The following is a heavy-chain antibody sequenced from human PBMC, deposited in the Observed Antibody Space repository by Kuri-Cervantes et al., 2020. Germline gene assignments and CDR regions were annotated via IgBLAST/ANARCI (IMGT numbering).Heavy chain of an antibody. CDR2: MNPNSGNT. J-gene: IGHJ4*02. D-gene: IGHD6-13*01. CDR1: GYTFSTYA. Sequence: ASVKVSCKASGYTFSTYAMHWVRQAPGQGLEWMGWMNPNSGNTGYAQKFQGRVTMTRNTSISTAYMELSSLRSEDTAVYYCARVRARAAAGTEYDYWGQGTLVTVSS. V-gene: IGHV1-8*02. CDR3: ARVRARAAAGTEYDY.